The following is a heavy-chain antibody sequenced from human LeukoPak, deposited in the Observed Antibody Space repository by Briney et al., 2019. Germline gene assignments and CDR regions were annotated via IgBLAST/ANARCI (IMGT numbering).Heavy chain of an antibody. V-gene: IGHV4-39*07. CDR3: ARRLGGITMVRGITNWFDP. CDR2: INHSGST. CDR1: GGSISSRSYY. D-gene: IGHD3-10*01. Sequence: SETLSLTCTVSGGSISSRSYYWGWIRQPPGKGLEWIGEINHSGSTNYNPSLKSRVTISVDTSKNQFSLKLSSVTAADTAVYYCARRLGGITMVRGITNWFDPWGQGTLVTVSS. J-gene: IGHJ5*02.